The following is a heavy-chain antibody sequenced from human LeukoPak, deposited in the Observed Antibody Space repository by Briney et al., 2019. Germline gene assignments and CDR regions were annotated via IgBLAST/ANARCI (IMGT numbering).Heavy chain of an antibody. CDR1: GFTFSSYS. V-gene: IGHV3-21*01. CDR2: ISSSSSYI. D-gene: IGHD6-6*01. J-gene: IGHJ4*02. Sequence: GGSLRLSCAASGFTFSSYSVNWVRQAPGKGLEWVSSISSSSSYIYYADSVKGRFTISRDNAKNSLYLQMNSLRAEDTAVYYCARGEYSSSWAFDYWGQGTLVTVSS. CDR3: ARGEYSSSWAFDY.